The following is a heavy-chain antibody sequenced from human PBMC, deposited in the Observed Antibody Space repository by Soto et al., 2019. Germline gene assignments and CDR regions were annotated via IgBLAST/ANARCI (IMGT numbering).Heavy chain of an antibody. CDR3: AREGCITGSCSADYGSRAMDV. Sequence: GGSLRLSCAASGFTFSSYAMHWVRQAPGKGLEWVAVISYDGSNKYYADSVKGRFTISRDNSKNTLSLLMNSLRAEDTAVYYCAREGCITGSCSADYGSRAMDVWGQGTTVTVSS. V-gene: IGHV3-30-3*01. CDR2: ISYDGSNK. D-gene: IGHD2-15*01. CDR1: GFTFSSYA. J-gene: IGHJ6*02.